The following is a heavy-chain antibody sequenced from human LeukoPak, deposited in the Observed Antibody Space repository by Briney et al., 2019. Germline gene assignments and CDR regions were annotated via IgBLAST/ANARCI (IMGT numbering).Heavy chain of an antibody. CDR2: IFPGDSGT. V-gene: IGHV5-51*01. J-gene: IGHJ5*02. CDR3: ARRPLHSQNWLAP. Sequence: GESLKISCKGYGDRFTSYWVAWVRQMPGKGLEWMGIIFPGDSGTRYSPSIQCQVTLSVDRSISTAYLQWSSLKASDTAIYYCARRPLHSQNWLAPWGQGTLVTVSS. CDR1: GDRFTSYW.